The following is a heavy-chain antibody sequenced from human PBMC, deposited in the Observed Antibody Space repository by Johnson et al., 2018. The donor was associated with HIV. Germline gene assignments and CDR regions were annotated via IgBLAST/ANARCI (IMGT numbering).Heavy chain of an antibody. D-gene: IGHD6-19*01. J-gene: IGHJ3*02. V-gene: IGHV3-15*01. CDR2: IKSKTDGGTT. Sequence: VQLVESGGGLVAPGGSLRLSCAASGFTFTNAWMSWVRQAPGQGLEWVGRIKSKTDGGTTDYAAPVKGRFTISRDDSKNTLYLQMNSLKTEDTAMYHCAREDGSGWSTRGDDAFDIWGQGTLVTVSS. CDR3: AREDGSGWSTRGDDAFDI. CDR1: GFTFTNAW.